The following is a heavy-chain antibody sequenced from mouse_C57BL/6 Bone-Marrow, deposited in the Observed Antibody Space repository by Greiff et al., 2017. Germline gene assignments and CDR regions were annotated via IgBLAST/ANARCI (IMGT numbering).Heavy chain of an antibody. Sequence: DVKLVESGGGLVQPGGSMKLSCVASGFTFSNYWMNWVRPSPEKGLEWDAQIRLKSDNYATHYAESVKGRFTISSDDPKSSVYLQMNNLRAEDTGIYYCTAYYYGSSYEYFDVWGTGTTVTVSS. CDR3: TAYYYGSSYEYFDV. CDR2: IRLKSDNYAT. J-gene: IGHJ1*03. D-gene: IGHD1-1*01. CDR1: GFTFSNYW. V-gene: IGHV6-3*01.